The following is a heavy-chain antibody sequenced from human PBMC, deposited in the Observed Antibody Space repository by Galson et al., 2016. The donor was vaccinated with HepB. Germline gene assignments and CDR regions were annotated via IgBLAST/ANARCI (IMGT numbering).Heavy chain of an antibody. CDR3: VRGAGGYFSY. J-gene: IGHJ4*02. D-gene: IGHD3-10*01. V-gene: IGHV1-18*01. Sequence: SVKVSCKASGYTFTNYGLSWVRQAPGQGLEYMGWISAYNGDTNYAQNLQGRVTMTTDTSTSTAYMELRSLRSDDTAVYYCVRGAGGYFSYWGKGTLVSVSS. CDR1: GYTFTNYG. CDR2: ISAYNGDT.